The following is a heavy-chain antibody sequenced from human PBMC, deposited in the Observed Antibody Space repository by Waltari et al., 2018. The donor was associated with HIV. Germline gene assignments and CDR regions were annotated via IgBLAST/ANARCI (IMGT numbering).Heavy chain of an antibody. J-gene: IGHJ4*02. D-gene: IGHD1-26*01. Sequence: EVKLVETGGALIQPGGALGVSCVASGFTFSNFGLTGVPRAPGKGLEWVANRKQDGNEKNYLDSVKGRFTISRDNAKNSLYLQMNNLRDEDSATYYCARAYSGTYRIGDYWGQGTLVTVSS. CDR2: RKQDGNEK. V-gene: IGHV3-7*01. CDR1: GFTFSNFG. CDR3: ARAYSGTYRIGDY.